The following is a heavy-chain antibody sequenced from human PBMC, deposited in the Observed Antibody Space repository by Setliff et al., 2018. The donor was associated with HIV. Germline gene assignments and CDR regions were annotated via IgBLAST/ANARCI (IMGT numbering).Heavy chain of an antibody. D-gene: IGHD6-6*01. Sequence: GASVKVSCKASGYTFTNYAISWIRQAPGQGLEWLGWISGYKGNTNYAQKLQGRVTMTTETSTSTAYMELRSLRSDDTAVYYCARGRISVEAAPLGWFDPWGQGTLVTAPQ. J-gene: IGHJ5*02. V-gene: IGHV1-18*01. CDR3: ARGRISVEAAPLGWFDP. CDR2: ISGYKGNT. CDR1: GYTFTNYA.